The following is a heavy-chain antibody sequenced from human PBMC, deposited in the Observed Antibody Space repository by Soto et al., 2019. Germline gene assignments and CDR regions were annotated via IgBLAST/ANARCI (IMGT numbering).Heavy chain of an antibody. CDR3: ARDEQWLVPSFDY. CDR2: INAGNGNT. CDR1: GYTFTSYA. J-gene: IGHJ4*02. D-gene: IGHD6-19*01. Sequence: GPSVKVSCKASGYTFTSYAMHWVRQAPGQRLEWMGWINAGNGNTKYSQKFQGRVTITRDTSASTAYMELSSLRSEDTAVNYCARDEQWLVPSFDYWGQGTLVTVSS. V-gene: IGHV1-3*01.